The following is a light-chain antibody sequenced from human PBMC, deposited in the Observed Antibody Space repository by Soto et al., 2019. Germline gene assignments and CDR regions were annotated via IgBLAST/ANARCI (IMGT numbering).Light chain of an antibody. V-gene: IGKV1-5*03. CDR3: QHYNSYSEA. CDR1: QSISNY. Sequence: DIQMTQSPSSLSASVGDRVTITCRASQSISNYLNWYQHKPGKAPKLLIYKASSLESGVPSRFSGSGSGTEFTLTISSLQPDDFATYYCQHYNSYSEAFGQGTKVDIK. CDR2: KAS. J-gene: IGKJ1*01.